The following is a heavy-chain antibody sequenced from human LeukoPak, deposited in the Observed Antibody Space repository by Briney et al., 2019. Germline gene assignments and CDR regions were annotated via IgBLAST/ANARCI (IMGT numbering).Heavy chain of an antibody. CDR2: ISYDGSNK. D-gene: IGHD5-24*01. V-gene: IGHV3-30*04. J-gene: IGHJ4*02. CDR1: GFTFSTYA. Sequence: GRSLRLSCAASGFTFSTYAMHWVRQAPGKGLEWVAVISYDGSNKYYADSVKGRFTISRDNSKNTLYLQMNSLRAEDTAVYYYAKEADVDYWGQGTLVTVPS. CDR3: AKEADVDY.